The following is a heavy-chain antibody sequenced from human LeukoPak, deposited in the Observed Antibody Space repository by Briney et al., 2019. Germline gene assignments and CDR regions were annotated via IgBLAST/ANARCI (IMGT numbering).Heavy chain of an antibody. V-gene: IGHV4-61*02. CDR3: ARLRPHYGGNHY. Sequence: KPSETLSLTCTVSGGSISSGSYYWSWIRQPAGKGLEWIGRIYTSGSTNYNPSLKSRVTISVDTSKNQFSLKLSSVTAADTAVYYCARLRPHYGGNHYWGQGTLVTVSS. D-gene: IGHD4-23*01. CDR1: GGSISSGSYY. CDR2: IYTSGST. J-gene: IGHJ4*02.